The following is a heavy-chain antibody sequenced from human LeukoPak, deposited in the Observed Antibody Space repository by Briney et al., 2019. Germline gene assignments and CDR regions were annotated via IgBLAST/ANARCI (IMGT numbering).Heavy chain of an antibody. V-gene: IGHV3-49*04. Sequence: GGSLRLFCTASGFTFGDYAMSWVRQAPGKGLEWVGFIRRQACGGTTEYAASVKGRFTISRDDSKSIAYLQMNSLKTEDTAVYYCTRGDGSGSSWGQGTLVTVSS. J-gene: IGHJ5*02. CDR2: IRRQACGGTT. D-gene: IGHD3-10*01. CDR1: GFTFGDYA. CDR3: TRGDGSGSS.